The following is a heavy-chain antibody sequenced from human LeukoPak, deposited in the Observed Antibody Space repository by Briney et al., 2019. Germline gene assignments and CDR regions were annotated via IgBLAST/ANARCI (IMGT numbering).Heavy chain of an antibody. CDR3: ARVGDCSSTSCYFYFDY. CDR2: ISIDGRYI. CDR1: AFPLRAYS. V-gene: IGHV3-21*01. Sequence: GGSLRLSCAASAFPLRAYSMHWVRQAPGKGLEWVSSISIDGRYIYYADSVKGRFTISRDNAKNSLYLRMNSLRAEDTAVYYCARVGDCSSTSCYFYFDYWGQGTLVTVSS. D-gene: IGHD2-2*01. J-gene: IGHJ4*02.